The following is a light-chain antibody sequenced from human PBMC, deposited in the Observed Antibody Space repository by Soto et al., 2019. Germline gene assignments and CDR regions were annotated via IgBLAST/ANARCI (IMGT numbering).Light chain of an antibody. J-gene: IGLJ3*02. CDR1: SSDVGRYNY. CDR2: DVS. V-gene: IGLV2-14*01. CDR3: SSYTSSSTVV. Sequence: QSALTQPASMSGSPGQSITISCTGTSSDVGRYNYVFWYQQHPGKAPKLMIYDVSNRPSGVSNRFSGSKSGNTASLTISGLQAEDEADYYCSSYTSSSTVVFGGGTKVTVL.